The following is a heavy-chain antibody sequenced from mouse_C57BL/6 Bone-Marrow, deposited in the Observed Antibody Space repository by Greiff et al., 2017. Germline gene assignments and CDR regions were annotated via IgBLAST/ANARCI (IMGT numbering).Heavy chain of an antibody. Sequence: EVMLVESGGGLVQPGGSLKLSCAASGFTFSDYGMAWVRQAPRKGPEWVAFISNLAYSIYYADTVTGRFTISRENAKNTLYLEMGSLRSEDTAMYYCARHNYDYDVGYFDVWGTGTTVTVSS. V-gene: IGHV5-15*01. CDR1: GFTFSDYG. J-gene: IGHJ1*03. CDR2: ISNLAYSI. D-gene: IGHD2-4*01. CDR3: ARHNYDYDVGYFDV.